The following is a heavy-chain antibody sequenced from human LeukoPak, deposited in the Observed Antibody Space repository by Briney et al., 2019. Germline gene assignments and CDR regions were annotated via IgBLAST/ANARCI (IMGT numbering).Heavy chain of an antibody. CDR2: MYNSGST. D-gene: IGHD6-19*01. V-gene: IGHV4-59*01. J-gene: IGHJ6*03. CDR3: ARGAGPNFYYHMDV. Sequence: SETLSLTCTVSGGSISNYYWSWIRQPPGKGLEWIGYMYNSGSTNYNPSLKSRVTISVDTSTNQFSLKLSSVTAADTAVYYCARGAGPNFYYHMDVWGKGTTVSVSS. CDR1: GGSISNYY.